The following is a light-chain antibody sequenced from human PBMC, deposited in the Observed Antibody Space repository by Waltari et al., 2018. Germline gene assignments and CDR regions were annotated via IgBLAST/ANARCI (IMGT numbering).Light chain of an antibody. V-gene: IGLV4-69*01. J-gene: IGLJ3*02. CDR2: VNSDGSH. CDR3: QTGGHGTWV. CDR1: SGHSSNV. Sequence: QLVLTQSPSASASLSASVKLTCTLSSGHSSNVVAWHQQQPEKGPRYLMKVNSDGSHSKGDDIPDRFSGSSSGAERYLPISSLQSEDEADYYCQTGGHGTWVFGGGTKLTVL.